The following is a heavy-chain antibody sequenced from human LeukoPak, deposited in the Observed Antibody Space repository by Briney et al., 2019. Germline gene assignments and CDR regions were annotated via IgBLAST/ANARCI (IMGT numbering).Heavy chain of an antibody. CDR2: INWNGGNA. Sequence: GGSLRLSCAASGFTFDEYGMNWVRQVPGKGLECVSGINWNGGNAGYADSVKGRFTTSRDNAKNSLYLQMDSLTAEDTALYYCARRFLYSSGWFSDLWGQGTLVTVSS. V-gene: IGHV3-20*04. CDR3: ARRFLYSSGWFSDL. D-gene: IGHD6-13*01. J-gene: IGHJ5*02. CDR1: GFTFDEYG.